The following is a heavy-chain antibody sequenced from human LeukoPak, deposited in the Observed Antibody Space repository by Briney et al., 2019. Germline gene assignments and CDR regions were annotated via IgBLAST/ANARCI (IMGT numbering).Heavy chain of an antibody. D-gene: IGHD2-15*01. J-gene: IGHJ3*02. Sequence: ASVKVSCTASGYTFTGYDMHWVRQAPGQGLEWMGWINPNSGGTNYAQKVQGWVTMTRDTSISTAYMELSRLRSDDTAVYYCARTGRYCSGGSCHSGAGGAFDIWGQGTMVTVSS. CDR3: ARTGRYCSGGSCHSGAGGAFDI. V-gene: IGHV1-2*04. CDR1: GYTFTGYD. CDR2: INPNSGGT.